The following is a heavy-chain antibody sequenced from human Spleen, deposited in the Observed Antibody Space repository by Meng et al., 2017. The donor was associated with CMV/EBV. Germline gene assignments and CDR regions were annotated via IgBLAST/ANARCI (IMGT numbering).Heavy chain of an antibody. D-gene: IGHD5-18*01. CDR3: ARWSRDTPIGDY. CDR2: LIPSSGAA. V-gene: IGHV1-2*02. Sequence: HASRCPFTGSSMHRVRQAAGHRLWWMGWLIPSSGAAGFAQQFQGRVPMTRETSISTAYRELSRLTSDDTAVCYCARWSRDTPIGDYWGQGTLVTVSS. CDR1: RCPFTGSS. J-gene: IGHJ4*02.